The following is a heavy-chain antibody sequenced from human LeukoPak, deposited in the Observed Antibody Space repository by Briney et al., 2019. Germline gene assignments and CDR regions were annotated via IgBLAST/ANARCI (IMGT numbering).Heavy chain of an antibody. Sequence: ASVKVFCKASGYTFTGYYMHWVRQAPGQGLEWMGWINPNSGDTNYAQKFQGRVTMTRDTSISTAYMEVSRLRSDDTAVYYCARDLRGNSGYFDYWGQGTLVTVSS. V-gene: IGHV1-2*02. CDR1: GYTFTGYY. CDR2: INPNSGDT. J-gene: IGHJ4*02. D-gene: IGHD4-23*01. CDR3: ARDLRGNSGYFDY.